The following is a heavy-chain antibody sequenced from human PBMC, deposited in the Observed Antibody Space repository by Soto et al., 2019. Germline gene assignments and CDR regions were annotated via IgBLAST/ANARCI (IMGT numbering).Heavy chain of an antibody. CDR2: ISSSSSYI. V-gene: IGHV3-21*01. Sequence: GGSLRLSCAASGFTFSSYSMNWVRQAPGKGLEWVSSISSSSSYIYYAESVKGRFTISRDNATNSLYLQMNSLRDEDMAVYYCARDPDPLGYCSGGSCYSVSMAFDIWGQGTMVTVSS. CDR3: ARDPDPLGYCSGGSCYSVSMAFDI. J-gene: IGHJ3*02. CDR1: GFTFSSYS. D-gene: IGHD2-15*01.